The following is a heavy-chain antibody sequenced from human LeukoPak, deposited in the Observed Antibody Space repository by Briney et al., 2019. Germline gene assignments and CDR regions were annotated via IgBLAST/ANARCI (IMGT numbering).Heavy chain of an antibody. D-gene: IGHD4-17*01. J-gene: IGHJ4*02. V-gene: IGHV4-34*01. Sequence: PSETLSLTCAVYGGSFSGYYWSWIRQPPGKGLEWIGSIYYSGSTYYNPSLKSRVTISVDTSKNQFSLKLSSVTAADTAVYYCARHLRHLDYWGQGTLVTVSS. CDR3: ARHLRHLDY. CDR2: IYYSGST. CDR1: GGSFSGYY.